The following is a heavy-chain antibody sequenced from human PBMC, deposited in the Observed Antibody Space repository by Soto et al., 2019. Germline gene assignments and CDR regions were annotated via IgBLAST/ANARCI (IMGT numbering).Heavy chain of an antibody. CDR2: INSDGSDI. D-gene: IGHD5-12*01. Sequence: PGGSLRLSCAASGFTFSTFVMHWVRQAPGKGLVWVSRINSDGSDIRYADSVKGRFTISRDNARNTLDLQMSSLRAEDTAVYFCVRDRDGYNFWGQGTMVTVSS. CDR1: GFTFSTFV. V-gene: IGHV3-74*01. CDR3: VRDRDGYNF. J-gene: IGHJ3*01.